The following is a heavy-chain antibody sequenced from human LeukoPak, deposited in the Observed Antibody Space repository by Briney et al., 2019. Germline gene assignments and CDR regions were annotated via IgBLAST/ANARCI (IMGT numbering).Heavy chain of an antibody. V-gene: IGHV3-23*01. D-gene: IGHD6-19*01. CDR1: GFTFGDHG. Sequence: PGGSLRLSCTASGFTFGDHGMSWVRQAPGKGLEWVSAISGSGGSTYYADSVKGRFTISRDNSKNTLYLQMNSLRAEDTAVYYCAKDGIAVAGMLGYWGQGTLVTVSS. CDR3: AKDGIAVAGMLGY. CDR2: ISGSGGST. J-gene: IGHJ4*02.